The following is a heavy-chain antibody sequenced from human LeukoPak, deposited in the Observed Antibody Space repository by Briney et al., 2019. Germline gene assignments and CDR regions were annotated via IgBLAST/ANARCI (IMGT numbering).Heavy chain of an antibody. Sequence: SETLSLTCTVFDDSLNNYYWNWIRQPPGKGLEWIGYIYYSGHTNYNPSLNSRVAISIDTSKNQFSLKLNSLTAADTAVYYCARATWNGYMFDYWGQGSLVTVSS. CDR1: DDSLNNYY. CDR2: IYYSGHT. D-gene: IGHD5-24*01. V-gene: IGHV4-59*01. CDR3: ARATWNGYMFDY. J-gene: IGHJ4*02.